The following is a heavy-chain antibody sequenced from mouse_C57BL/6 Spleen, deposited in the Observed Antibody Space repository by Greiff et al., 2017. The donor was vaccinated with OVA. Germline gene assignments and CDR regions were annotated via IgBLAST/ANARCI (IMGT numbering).Heavy chain of an antibody. Sequence: EVQLQQSGPELVKPGASVKIPCKASGYTFTDYNMDWVKQSHGKSLEWIGAINPNNGGTIYNQKFKGKATLTVDKSSSTAYMELRSLTSEDTAVYDCARPHYGSSRYFDVWGTGTTVTVSS. CDR2: INPNNGGT. CDR3: ARPHYGSSRYFDV. J-gene: IGHJ1*03. D-gene: IGHD1-1*01. V-gene: IGHV1-18*01. CDR1: GYTFTDYN.